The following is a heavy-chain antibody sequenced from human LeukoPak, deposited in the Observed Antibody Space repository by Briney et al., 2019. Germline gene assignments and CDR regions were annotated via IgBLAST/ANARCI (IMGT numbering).Heavy chain of an antibody. D-gene: IGHD3-10*02. CDR3: ARADYYGRDFDY. CDR2: IYYSGST. J-gene: IGHJ4*02. CDR1: GGSFSGYY. V-gene: IGHV4-59*01. Sequence: PSETLSLTCAVYGGSFSGYYWSWIRQPPGKGLEWIGYIYYSGSTNYNPSLKSRVTISVDTSKNQFSLKLSSVTAADTAVYYCARADYYGRDFDYWGQGTLVTVSS.